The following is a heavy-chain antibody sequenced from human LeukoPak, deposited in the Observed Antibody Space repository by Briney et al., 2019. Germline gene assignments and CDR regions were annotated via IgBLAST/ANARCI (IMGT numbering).Heavy chain of an antibody. D-gene: IGHD6-19*01. V-gene: IGHV1-2*02. CDR2: INPNSGGT. CDR3: ARDPTSGSGWSYYFDY. Sequence: GASVNVSCKASGYTFTGYYMHWVRQAPGQGLEWMGWINPNSGGTNYAQKFQGRVTMTRDTSISTAYMELSRLRSDDTAVYYCARDPTSGSGWSYYFDYWGQGTLVTVSS. J-gene: IGHJ4*02. CDR1: GYTFTGYY.